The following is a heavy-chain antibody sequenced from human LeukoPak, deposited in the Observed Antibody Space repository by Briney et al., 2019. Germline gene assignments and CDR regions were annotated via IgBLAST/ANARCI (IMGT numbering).Heavy chain of an antibody. CDR3: ARENSRGTIFGVVTTRNYYYGMDV. Sequence: SETLSLTCAVYGGSFSGYYWSWIRQPPGKELEWIGEINHSGSTNYNPSLKSRVTISVDTSKNQFSLKLSSVTAADTAVYYCARENSRGTIFGVVTTRNYYYGMDVWGQGTTVTVSS. CDR2: INHSGST. V-gene: IGHV4-34*01. D-gene: IGHD3-3*01. J-gene: IGHJ6*02. CDR1: GGSFSGYY.